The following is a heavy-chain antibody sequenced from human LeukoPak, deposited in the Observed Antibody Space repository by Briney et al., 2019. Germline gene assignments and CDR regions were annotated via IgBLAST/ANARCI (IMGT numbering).Heavy chain of an antibody. V-gene: IGHV1-18*01. J-gene: IGHJ2*01. CDR1: GYPFTSYG. CDR2: ISAYNGNT. CDR3: ARDTYYYDSSGYSYWYFDL. Sequence: ASVKVSFKASGYPFTSYGISLVRQAPGQGLEWMGWISAYNGNTNYAQKLQGRVTMTTDTFTSTAYMELRSLRSDDTAVYYCARDTYYYDSSGYSYWYFDLWGRGTLVTVSS. D-gene: IGHD3-22*01.